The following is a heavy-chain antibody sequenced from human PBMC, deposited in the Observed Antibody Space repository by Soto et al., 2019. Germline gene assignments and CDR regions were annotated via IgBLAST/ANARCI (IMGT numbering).Heavy chain of an antibody. V-gene: IGHV3-15*01. J-gene: IGHJ4*02. Sequence: EVQLVESGGGLVKPGGSLRLSCAASGFTFSNAWMSWGRQAPGKGLEWVGRIKTKTDGGTTDYAAPVKGRITISRDDSKNTLYLQMNSLKTEDTAVYYCTTSAEQWLFDYWGQGTLVIVSS. D-gene: IGHD6-19*01. CDR1: GFTFSNAW. CDR3: TTSAEQWLFDY. CDR2: IKTKTDGGTT.